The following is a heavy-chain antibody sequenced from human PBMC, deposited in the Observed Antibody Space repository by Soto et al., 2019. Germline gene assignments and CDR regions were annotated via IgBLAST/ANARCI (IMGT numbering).Heavy chain of an antibody. J-gene: IGHJ3*02. CDR1: NDSISSSTSY. CDR3: ARALVVAASYAFDI. D-gene: IGHD2-15*01. CDR2: IYYSGST. Sequence: QLQLQESGPGLVKPSETLSLTCTVSNDSISSSTSYWGWIRQPPGKGLDWIGIIYYSGSTYYSPSLKSRVSISADTSKNHFSLMLSSVTAADTAVYYCARALVVAASYAFDIWGPGTMVTVSS. V-gene: IGHV4-39*02.